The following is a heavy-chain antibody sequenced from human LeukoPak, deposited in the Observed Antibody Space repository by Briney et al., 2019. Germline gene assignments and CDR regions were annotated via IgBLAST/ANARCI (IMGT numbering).Heavy chain of an antibody. CDR1: GYIFTQYG. J-gene: IGHJ6*03. Sequence: ASVKVSCKASGYIFTQYGISWVRQVPGHGLEWMASISTYNGNTNYAQNFQGRVTVTTDTSTSTAYMELRSLRSDDTAVYYCARRTGYNYYYMEVWGQGTTVTVSS. V-gene: IGHV1-18*01. D-gene: IGHD3/OR15-3a*01. CDR3: ARRTGYNYYYMEV. CDR2: ISTYNGNT.